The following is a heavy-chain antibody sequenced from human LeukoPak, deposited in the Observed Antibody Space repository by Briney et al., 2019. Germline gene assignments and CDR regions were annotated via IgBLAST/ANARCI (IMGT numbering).Heavy chain of an antibody. CDR3: ARTTMVRGTYYMDV. Sequence: SETLSLTCTVSAYSISSGYYWSWIRQPPGKGLEWIGYIYYSGYTNYNPSLKSRVTISVDTSKNQFSLKLSSVTAADTAVYYCARTTMVRGTYYMDVWGKGTTVTISS. CDR2: IYYSGYT. V-gene: IGHV4-59*01. CDR1: AYSISSGYY. D-gene: IGHD3-10*01. J-gene: IGHJ6*03.